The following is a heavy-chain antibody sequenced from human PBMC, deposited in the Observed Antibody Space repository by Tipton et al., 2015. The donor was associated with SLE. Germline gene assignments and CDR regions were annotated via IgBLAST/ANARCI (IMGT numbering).Heavy chain of an antibody. CDR1: GGSFSGNY. J-gene: IGHJ5*02. D-gene: IGHD2-21*01. CDR2: INHRGNT. V-gene: IGHV4-34*01. CDR3: ARGQYCGGDCYGPDWFDT. Sequence: TLSLTCAVYGGSFSGNYWIWIRQPPGRGLEWIGEINHRGNTNYNPSLQSRVTISLDTSKNQFSLNLSSVTAADTAVYYCARGQYCGGDCYGPDWFDTWGQGTLVTVSS.